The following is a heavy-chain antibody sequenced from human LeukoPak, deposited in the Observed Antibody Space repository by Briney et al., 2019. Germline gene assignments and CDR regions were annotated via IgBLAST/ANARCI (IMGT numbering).Heavy chain of an antibody. V-gene: IGHV4-30-2*01. D-gene: IGHD4-17*01. CDR2: IFQSGST. CDR1: GASISGGVYS. Sequence: SQTLSLTCAVSGASISGGVYSWSWVRQPPGKGLEWIGYIFQSGSTYYNPSLKSRITISIDTSKTQFSLKLSSVTAADTAVYYCARAVPYGDCFDYWSQGTLVTVSS. CDR3: ARAVPYGDCFDY. J-gene: IGHJ4*02.